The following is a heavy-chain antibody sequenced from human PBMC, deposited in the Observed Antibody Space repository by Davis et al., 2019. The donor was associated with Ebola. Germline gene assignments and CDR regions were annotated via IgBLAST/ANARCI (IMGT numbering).Heavy chain of an antibody. J-gene: IGHJ6*02. D-gene: IGHD2-2*02. V-gene: IGHV3-74*01. CDR2: INSDGSST. CDR1: GFTFSRYW. CDR3: ARDQVPAAINYYGMDV. Sequence: GSLRLSCAASGFTFSRYWMHWVRQAPGKGLVWVSRINSDGSSTSYADSVKGRFTISRDNAKNTLYLQMNSLRAEDTAVYYCARDQVPAAINYYGMDVWGQGTTVTVSS.